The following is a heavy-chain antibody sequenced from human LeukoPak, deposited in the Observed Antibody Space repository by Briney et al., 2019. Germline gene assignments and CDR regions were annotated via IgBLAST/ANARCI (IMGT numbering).Heavy chain of an antibody. J-gene: IGHJ4*02. CDR3: ARGAGTVTQFRLAYFDY. Sequence: GGSLRLSRAASAFTFSNYSMNWVRQAPGKGLEWVSFISSRSGYIYYADSVKGRFTISRDNAKNSLYLQMNSLRVEDTAVYYCARGAGTVTQFRLAYFDYWGQGTLVTVSS. CDR2: ISSRSGYI. V-gene: IGHV3-21*01. D-gene: IGHD4-11*01. CDR1: AFTFSNYS.